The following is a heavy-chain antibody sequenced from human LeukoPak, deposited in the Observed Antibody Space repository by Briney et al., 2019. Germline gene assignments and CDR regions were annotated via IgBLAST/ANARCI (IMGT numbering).Heavy chain of an antibody. CDR3: ARGTSSSWYFSTKSGHWFDP. V-gene: IGHV4-59*01. CDR2: IYYSGST. J-gene: IGHJ5*02. CDR1: GGSISSYY. Sequence: SETLSLTCTVSGGSISSYYWIWIRQPPGKGLEWIGYIYYSGSTNYNPSLKSRVTISVDTSKNQFSLKLSSVTAADTAVYYCARGTSSSWYFSTKSGHWFDPWGQGTLVTVSS. D-gene: IGHD6-13*01.